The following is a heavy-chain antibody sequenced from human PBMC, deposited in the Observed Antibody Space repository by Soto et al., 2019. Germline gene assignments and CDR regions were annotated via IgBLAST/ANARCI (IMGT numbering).Heavy chain of an antibody. CDR2: ISSSSSYI. D-gene: IGHD1-7*01. Sequence: GGSLRLSCAASGFTFSSYSMNWVRQAPGKGLEWVSSISSSSSYIYYADSVKGRFTISRDNAKNTLYLQMNSLRAEDTAVYYCARGPPGITGTTDYYYMDVWGKGTTVTVSS. CDR1: GFTFSSYS. V-gene: IGHV3-21*01. CDR3: ARGPPGITGTTDYYYMDV. J-gene: IGHJ6*03.